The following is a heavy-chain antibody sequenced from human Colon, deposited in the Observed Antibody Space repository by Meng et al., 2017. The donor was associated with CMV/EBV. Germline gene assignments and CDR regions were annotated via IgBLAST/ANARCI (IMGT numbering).Heavy chain of an antibody. CDR2: IYYSGST. J-gene: IGHJ4*02. Sequence: SETLSLTCTVSGGSVTSGGYYWSWIRQPPGKGLEWIAYIYYSGSTNCNPSLKSRVTISVDTSKNQFSLKLSSVTAADTAVYYCARGDYYDSSAVLRDWGQGTLVTVSS. CDR1: GGSVTSGGYY. D-gene: IGHD3-22*01. V-gene: IGHV4-61*08. CDR3: ARGDYYDSSAVLRD.